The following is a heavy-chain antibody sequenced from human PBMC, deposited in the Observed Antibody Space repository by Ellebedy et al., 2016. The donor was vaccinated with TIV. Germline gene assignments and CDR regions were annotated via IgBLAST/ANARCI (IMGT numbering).Heavy chain of an antibody. CDR2: IFSNDEK. V-gene: IGHV2-26*01. CDR1: GFSLSNARMG. D-gene: IGHD2-2*01. CDR3: ARIVVPAARSLYYFDY. Sequence: SGPTLVKPTETLTLTCTVSGFSLSNARMGVSWIRQPPGKALEWLAHIFSNDEKSYSTSLKSRLTLSKDTSKNQVVLTMTNMDPVDTATYYCARIVVPAARSLYYFDYWGQGTLVTVSS. J-gene: IGHJ4*02.